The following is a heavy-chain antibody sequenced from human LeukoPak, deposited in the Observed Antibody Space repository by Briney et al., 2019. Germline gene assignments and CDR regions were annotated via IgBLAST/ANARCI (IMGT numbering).Heavy chain of an antibody. Sequence: GGSLRLSCAASGITFSNYEMNWVRQAPGKGLEWVSYINPGGSNRFYAGSVRGRFAIYRDDAKNTLYLQMNSLRAEDTAVYYCVATVTILDYWGQGTLVTVSS. CDR1: GITFSNYE. CDR3: VATVTILDY. D-gene: IGHD4-17*01. V-gene: IGHV3-48*03. J-gene: IGHJ4*02. CDR2: INPGGSNR.